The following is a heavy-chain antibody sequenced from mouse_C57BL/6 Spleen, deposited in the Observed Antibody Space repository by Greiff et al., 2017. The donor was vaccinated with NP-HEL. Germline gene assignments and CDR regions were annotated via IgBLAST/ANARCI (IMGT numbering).Heavy chain of an antibody. D-gene: IGHD6-1*01. CDR1: GYTFTSYW. J-gene: IGHJ4*01. CDR2: IHPNSGST. V-gene: IGHV1-64*01. CDR3: ARIGSWGYAMDY. Sequence: QVQLQQPGAELVKPGASVKLSCKASGYTFTSYWMHWVKQRPGQGLEWIGMIHPNSGSTNYNEKFKSKATLTVDKSSSTAYMQLSSLTSEDSAVYYCARIGSWGYAMDYWGQGTSVTVSS.